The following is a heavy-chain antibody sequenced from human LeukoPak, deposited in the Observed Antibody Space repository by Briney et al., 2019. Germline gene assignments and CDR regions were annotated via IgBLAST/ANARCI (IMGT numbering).Heavy chain of an antibody. CDR2: INAYNGDT. J-gene: IGHJ6*02. D-gene: IGHD1-26*01. CDR3: ARDQWVGATSIYYYGMDV. V-gene: IGHV1-18*01. Sequence: EASVKVSCKASNYTFTSYGISWVRQAPGQGLEWMAWINAYNGDTNYAQKFQGRVTLTTDTSTSTAYMELRSLRSDDTAVYYCARDQWVGATSIYYYGMDVWGQGTTVTVSS. CDR1: NYTFTSYG.